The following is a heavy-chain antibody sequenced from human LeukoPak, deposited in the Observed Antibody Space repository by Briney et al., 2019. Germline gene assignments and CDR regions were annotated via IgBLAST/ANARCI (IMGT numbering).Heavy chain of an antibody. Sequence: GGSLRLSCAASGFTFSSYGMNWVRQAPGKGLEWVSVIYSGGATYYADSVKGRFTISRDSSKNTLFLQMNSLRAEDTAVYYCARGNTPMVGRYYFDYWGQGTLVTVSS. V-gene: IGHV3-53*01. CDR3: ARGNTPMVGRYYFDY. CDR2: IYSGGAT. D-gene: IGHD5-18*01. CDR1: GFTFSSYG. J-gene: IGHJ4*02.